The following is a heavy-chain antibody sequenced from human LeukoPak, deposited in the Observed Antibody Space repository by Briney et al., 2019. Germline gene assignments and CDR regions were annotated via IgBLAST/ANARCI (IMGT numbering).Heavy chain of an antibody. V-gene: IGHV1-2*02. Sequence: ASVKVSCKASGYTFTDYYMHWVRQAPGQGLEWMGWINPNSGATLYAQKFQGRVTMTRDTSINTAYMELSSLRSDDTAVYYCTRAKRVIFDYWGQGTLVTVSS. CDR1: GYTFTDYY. CDR2: INPNSGAT. J-gene: IGHJ4*02. CDR3: TRAKRVIFDY. D-gene: IGHD1-1*01.